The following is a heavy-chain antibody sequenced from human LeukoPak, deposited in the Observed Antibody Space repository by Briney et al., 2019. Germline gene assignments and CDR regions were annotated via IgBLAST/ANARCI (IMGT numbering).Heavy chain of an antibody. D-gene: IGHD6-19*01. CDR3: AREPPGIAVAGTGTLDY. Sequence: ASVKVSCKASGYTFTSYDINWVRQATGQGLEWMGWMNPNSGNTGYAQKLQGRVTMTTDTSTSTAYMELRSLRSDDTAVYYCAREPPGIAVAGTGTLDYWGQGTLVTVSS. CDR2: MNPNSGNT. CDR1: GYTFTSYD. V-gene: IGHV1-8*01. J-gene: IGHJ4*02.